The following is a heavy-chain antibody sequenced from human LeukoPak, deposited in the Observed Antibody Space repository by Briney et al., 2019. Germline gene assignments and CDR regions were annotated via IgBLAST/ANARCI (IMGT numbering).Heavy chain of an antibody. J-gene: IGHJ6*02. Sequence: SETLSLTCAVYGGSFSGYYWSWIRQPPGKGLEWIGEINHSGSTNYNPSLKSRVTISVDTSKNQFSLKLSSVTAADTAVYYCARAPQYSYGTNYYYYYGMDVWGQGTRSPSP. V-gene: IGHV4-34*01. CDR3: ARAPQYSYGTNYYYYYGMDV. CDR2: INHSGST. CDR1: GGSFSGYY. D-gene: IGHD5-18*01.